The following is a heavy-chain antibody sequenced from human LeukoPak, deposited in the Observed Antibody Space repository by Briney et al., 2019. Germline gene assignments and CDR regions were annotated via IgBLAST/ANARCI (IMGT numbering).Heavy chain of an antibody. Sequence: GGSPRLSCAASGFTFSSHAMNWVRQAPGKGLEWVSAISYDGSNKDYADSVKGRSTISRDNSKNTLYLQMNSLRPEDTAVYYCARGLGSGWAYYFDYWGQGTLITVSS. D-gene: IGHD6-19*01. V-gene: IGHV3-30-3*01. CDR3: ARGLGSGWAYYFDY. CDR2: ISYDGSNK. CDR1: GFTFSSHA. J-gene: IGHJ4*02.